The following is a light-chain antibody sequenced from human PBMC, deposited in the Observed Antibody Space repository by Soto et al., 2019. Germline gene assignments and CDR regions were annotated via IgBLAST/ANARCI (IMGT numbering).Light chain of an antibody. J-gene: IGKJ5*01. CDR1: QSISNY. Sequence: DIQMTQSPSSLSASVVDRVTITFRAGQSISNYLNWYQQKPGKAPKLLIYAASNLQSGVPSRFSGSGSGTDFTLTISSLQPEDFATYYCQQSYSTLPITFGQGTRLEIK. V-gene: IGKV1-39*01. CDR3: QQSYSTLPIT. CDR2: AAS.